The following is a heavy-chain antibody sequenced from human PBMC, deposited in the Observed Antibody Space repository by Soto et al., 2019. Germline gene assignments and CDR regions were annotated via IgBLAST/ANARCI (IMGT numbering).Heavy chain of an antibody. V-gene: IGHV4-59*01. CDR2: IYYSGST. D-gene: IGHD3-22*01. CDR3: ARARVYYYDSSGYYPTSFDY. J-gene: IGHJ4*02. Sequence: SETLSLTCTVSGGSISSYYWSWIRQPPGKGLEWIGYIYYSGSTNYNPSHKSRVTISVDTSKNQFSLKLSSVAAADTAVYYCARARVYYYDSSGYYPTSFDYWGQGTLVTVSS. CDR1: GGSISSYY.